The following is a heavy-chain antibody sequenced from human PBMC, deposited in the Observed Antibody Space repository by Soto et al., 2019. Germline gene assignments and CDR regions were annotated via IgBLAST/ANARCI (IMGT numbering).Heavy chain of an antibody. J-gene: IGHJ4*02. V-gene: IGHV3-30*18. CDR1: GFTFSSYG. CDR2: ISYHGSNK. D-gene: IGHD5-18*01. CDR3: AKDRQLGSSLYYFDY. Sequence: PGGSLRLSCAASGFTFSSYGMHWVRQAPGKGLEWVAVISYHGSNKDYADSVKGRFTISRDNSKNTLYLQMNSLRGEDTAVYYCAKDRQLGSSLYYFDYWGQGTLVTV.